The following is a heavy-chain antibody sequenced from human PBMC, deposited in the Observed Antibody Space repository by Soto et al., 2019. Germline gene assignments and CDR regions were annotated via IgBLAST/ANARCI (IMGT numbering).Heavy chain of an antibody. V-gene: IGHV3-21*01. CDR1: GFTFSSYS. Sequence: GGSLRLSCAASGFTFSSYSMNWVRQATGKGLEWVSSISSSSSYIYYADSVKGRFTISRDNAKNSLYLQMNSLRAEDTAVYYCARDPRRNYGDYKAAFDIWGQGTMVTVSS. CDR3: ARDPRRNYGDYKAAFDI. D-gene: IGHD4-17*01. CDR2: ISSSSSYI. J-gene: IGHJ3*02.